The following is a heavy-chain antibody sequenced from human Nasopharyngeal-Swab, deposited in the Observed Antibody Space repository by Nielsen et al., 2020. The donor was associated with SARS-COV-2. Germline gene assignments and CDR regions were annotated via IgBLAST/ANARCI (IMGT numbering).Heavy chain of an antibody. CDR3: VRDRAGGNGYFDY. CDR2: INAGNGNT. D-gene: IGHD5-24*01. J-gene: IGHJ4*02. V-gene: IGHV1-3*01. Sequence: WVRQAPGQRLEWMGWINAGNGNTKYSQKFQGRVTITRDTSASTAYMELSSLRSEDTAVYYCVRDRAGGNGYFDYWGQGTLVTVSS.